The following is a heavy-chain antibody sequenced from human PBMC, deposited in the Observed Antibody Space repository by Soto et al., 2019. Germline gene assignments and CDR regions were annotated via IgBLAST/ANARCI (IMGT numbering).Heavy chain of an antibody. CDR3: AREFPYYESSDSYFDY. Sequence: SQTLSLTCAISGDSVSGNSAAWNWIRQSPSRGLEWLGRTYYRSKWYNDYAVSVKSRITVTPDTSKNQFSLHLNSVTPEDTAVXYCAREFPYYESSDSYFDYCGQGALVTVSS. CDR1: GDSVSGNSAA. J-gene: IGHJ4*02. CDR2: TYYRSKWYN. V-gene: IGHV6-1*01. D-gene: IGHD3-16*01.